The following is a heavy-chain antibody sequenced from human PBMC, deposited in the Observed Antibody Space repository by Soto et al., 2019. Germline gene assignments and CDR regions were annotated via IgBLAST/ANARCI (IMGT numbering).Heavy chain of an antibody. V-gene: IGHV1-46*01. CDR3: AKGSWIQLWSGECFDY. J-gene: IGHJ4*02. Sequence: GASVKVSCTASGYFFSSYSRHWVRQAPGQGLEWMGMINPSVGSTSYVEKFQGRVTMTRDTSTSTVYMELSSLRSEDTAVYYCAKGSWIQLWSGECFDYWGQGTLVTVSS. D-gene: IGHD5-18*01. CDR1: GYFFSSYS. CDR2: INPSVGST.